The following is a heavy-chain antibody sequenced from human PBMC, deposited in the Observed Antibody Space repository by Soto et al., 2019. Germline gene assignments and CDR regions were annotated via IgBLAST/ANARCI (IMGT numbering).Heavy chain of an antibody. D-gene: IGHD3-22*01. CDR3: AKDIGAYYYDSSGYFDY. CDR1: GFTFDDYA. V-gene: IGHV3-9*01. J-gene: IGHJ4*02. CDR2: ISWNSGSI. Sequence: GGSLRLSCAASGFTFDDYAMHWVRQAPGKGLEWVSGISWNSGSIGYADSVKGRFTISRDNAKNSLYLQMNSLRAEDTALYYCAKDIGAYYYDSSGYFDYWGQGTLVTSPQ.